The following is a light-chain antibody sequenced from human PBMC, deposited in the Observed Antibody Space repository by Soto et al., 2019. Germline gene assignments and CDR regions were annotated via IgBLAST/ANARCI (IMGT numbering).Light chain of an antibody. CDR1: QSLSSNY. CDR3: QQYGSSPFT. V-gene: IGKV3-20*01. J-gene: IGKJ4*01. Sequence: EVVLTQSPGTLSLSPGERSTLSCRASQSLSSNYLAWYQQRPGQAPRLLIYGASSRAAGIPDRFSGSGSGTDFTLTISRLETEDFAVYYCQQYGSSPFTFGGGTKVDIK. CDR2: GAS.